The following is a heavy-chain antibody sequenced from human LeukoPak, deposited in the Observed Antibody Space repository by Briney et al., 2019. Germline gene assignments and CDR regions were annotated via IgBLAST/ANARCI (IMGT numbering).Heavy chain of an antibody. Sequence: PSETLSLTCTVSGGSISTYYWSWIRQPPGKGLEWIGYIYTSGITNYNPSLKSRVSMSVDTSKNQFSLRLSSVTAADTAVYYCARHQPQLASGYDYWGQGTLVTVSS. D-gene: IGHD6-13*01. CDR2: IYTSGIT. J-gene: IGHJ4*02. V-gene: IGHV4-4*09. CDR3: ARHQPQLASGYDY. CDR1: GGSISTYY.